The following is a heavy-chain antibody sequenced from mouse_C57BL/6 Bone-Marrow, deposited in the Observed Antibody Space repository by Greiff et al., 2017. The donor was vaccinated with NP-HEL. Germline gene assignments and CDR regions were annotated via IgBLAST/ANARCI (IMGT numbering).Heavy chain of an antibody. CDR1: GYTFTSYW. J-gene: IGHJ2*01. D-gene: IGHD3-3*01. CDR3: AREARGRGGDY. CDR2: IHPNSGST. V-gene: IGHV1-64*01. Sequence: QVQLQQPGAELVKPGASVKLSCKASGYTFTSYWMHWVKQRPGQGLAWIGMIHPNSGSTNYNEKFKSKATLTVDKSSSTAYMQLSSLTSEDSAVYYCAREARGRGGDYWGQGTTLTVSS.